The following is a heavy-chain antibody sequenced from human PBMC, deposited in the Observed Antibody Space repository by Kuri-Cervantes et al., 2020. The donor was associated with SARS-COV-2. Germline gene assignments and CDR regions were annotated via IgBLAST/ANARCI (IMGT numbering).Heavy chain of an antibody. CDR2: SNAGNGNT. D-gene: IGHD1-14*01. CDR3: ARGESAPEGYFDL. CDR1: GYTFTSYA. V-gene: IGHV1-3*01. J-gene: IGHJ2*01. Sequence: ASVKVSCKASGYTFTSYAMHWVRQAPGQRLEWMGWSNAGNGNTKYSQKFQGRVTITADKSTSTAYMELSSLRSEDTAVYYCARGESAPEGYFDLWGRGTLVTVSS.